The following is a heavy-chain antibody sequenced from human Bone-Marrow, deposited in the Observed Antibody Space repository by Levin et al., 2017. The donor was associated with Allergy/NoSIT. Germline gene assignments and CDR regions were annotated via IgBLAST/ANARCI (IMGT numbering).Heavy chain of an antibody. Sequence: GGSLRLSCAASGFTFSDYYMSWIRQAPGKGLEWVSYISSSGSTIYYADSVKGRFTISRDNAKNSLYLQMNSLRAEDTAVYYCARDGKDRITIFGVASTYYYDGMDVWGQGTTVTVSS. J-gene: IGHJ6*02. CDR3: ARDGKDRITIFGVASTYYYDGMDV. V-gene: IGHV3-11*01. D-gene: IGHD3-3*01. CDR1: GFTFSDYY. CDR2: ISSSGSTI.